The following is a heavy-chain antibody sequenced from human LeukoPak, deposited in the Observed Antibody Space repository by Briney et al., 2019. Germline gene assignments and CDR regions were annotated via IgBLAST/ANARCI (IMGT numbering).Heavy chain of an antibody. J-gene: IGHJ4*02. D-gene: IGHD3-9*01. CDR2: FDPEDGET. CDR1: GYTLTELS. CDR3: ATPSFDSLLYYFDY. Sequence: VASVKVSCKVSGYTLTELSMHWVRQAPGKGLEWMGGFDPEDGETIYAQKFQGRATMTEGTSTDTAYMELSSLRSEDTAVYYCATPSFDSLLYYFDYWGQGTLVTVSS. V-gene: IGHV1-24*01.